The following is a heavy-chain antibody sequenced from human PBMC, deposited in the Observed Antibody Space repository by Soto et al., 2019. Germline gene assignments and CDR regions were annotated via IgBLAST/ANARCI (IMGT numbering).Heavy chain of an antibody. J-gene: IGHJ3*02. CDR3: ASNTGGAFDI. D-gene: IGHD3-16*01. CDR1: GGSISSGDYY. CDR2: IYYSGST. V-gene: IGHV4-30-4*01. Sequence: NPSETLSLTCTVSGGSISSGDYYWSWIRQPPGKGLEWIGYIYYSGSTYYNPSLKSRVTISVDTSKNQFSLKLSSVTAADTAVYYCASNTGGAFDIWGQGTMATVSS.